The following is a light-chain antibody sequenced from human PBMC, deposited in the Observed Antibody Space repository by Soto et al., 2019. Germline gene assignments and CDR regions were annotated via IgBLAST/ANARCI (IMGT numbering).Light chain of an antibody. V-gene: IGKV3-20*01. Sequence: EIVLTQFPDTLSLSPGERATLSCRASQSVRSSYLAWYQQRPGQAPRLLIYGASSRATGIPDRFNGSGSGTYFTLTISSLEPEDFAVYYCQQYGSSPRYSFGQGTKLEI. CDR3: QQYGSSPRYS. J-gene: IGKJ2*03. CDR2: GAS. CDR1: QSVRSSY.